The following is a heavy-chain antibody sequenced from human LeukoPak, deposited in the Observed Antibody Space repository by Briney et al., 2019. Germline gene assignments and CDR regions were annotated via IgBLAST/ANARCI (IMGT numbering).Heavy chain of an antibody. Sequence: PGGSLRLSCAVSGFTFSNYWMHWVRQVPGEGPVWVSHINCDGSDTTYADSVKGRFTISRDNAKDTLYLQMNSLRAEATAVYYCARSGSGYSHYYYMDVWGKGTTVTVSS. D-gene: IGHD1-26*01. V-gene: IGHV3-74*01. CDR1: GFTFSNYW. CDR2: INCDGSDT. J-gene: IGHJ6*03. CDR3: ARSGSGYSHYYYMDV.